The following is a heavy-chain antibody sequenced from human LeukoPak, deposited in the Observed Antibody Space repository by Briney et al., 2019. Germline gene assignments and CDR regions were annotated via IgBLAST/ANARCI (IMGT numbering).Heavy chain of an antibody. CDR2: IIPIFGTA. D-gene: IGHD6-13*01. Sequence: SVKVSCKASGGTFISYAISWVRQAPGQGLEWMGGIIPIFGTANYAQKFQGRVTITADESTSTAYMELSSLRSEDTAVYYCARDRIAAAGPKFDPWGQGTLVTVSS. J-gene: IGHJ5*02. CDR1: GGTFISYA. CDR3: ARDRIAAAGPKFDP. V-gene: IGHV1-69*13.